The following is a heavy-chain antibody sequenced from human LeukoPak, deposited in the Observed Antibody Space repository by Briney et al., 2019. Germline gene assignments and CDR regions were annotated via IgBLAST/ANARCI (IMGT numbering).Heavy chain of an antibody. CDR1: GGSISSSSYC. CDR2: IYYSGST. CDR3: ARHVSVAVAGYWYFDL. D-gene: IGHD6-19*01. V-gene: IGHV4-39*01. J-gene: IGHJ2*01. Sequence: KPSETLSLTCTVSGGSISSSSYCWGWIRQPPGKGLEWIGSIYYSGSTYYNPSLKSRVTISVDTSKNQFSLKLSSVTAADTAVYYCARHVSVAVAGYWYFDLWGRGTLVTVS.